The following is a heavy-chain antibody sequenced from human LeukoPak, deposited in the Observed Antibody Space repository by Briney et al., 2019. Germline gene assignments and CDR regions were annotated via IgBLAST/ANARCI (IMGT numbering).Heavy chain of an antibody. D-gene: IGHD4-23*01. CDR1: VGSVSGYY. J-gene: IGHJ3*02. CDR2: IYYSGRT. CDR3: ARHQRGHSDAFDI. Sequence: SETLSLTCTVSVGSVSGYYWSWIRQPPGKGLEWIGYIYYSGRTNFNPSLKSRVTISVDTSKNQFSLKLSSVTAADTAVYYCARHQRGHSDAFDIWGQGTMVNVSS. V-gene: IGHV4-59*02.